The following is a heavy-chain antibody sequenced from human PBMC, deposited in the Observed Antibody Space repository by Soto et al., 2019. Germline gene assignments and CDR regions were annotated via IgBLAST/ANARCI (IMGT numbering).Heavy chain of an antibody. CDR3: AKDSNCNYPHYPDV. V-gene: IGHV3-30*18. CDR1: GFTFSGYG. J-gene: IGHJ4*02. CDR2: ISYDGSNK. Sequence: QVQLVESGGGVVQPGRSLRLSCAASGFTFSGYGMHWVRQAPGKGLEWVALISYDGSNKYYADSVRGRFTISRDNSQNTLYLPMNSLRVEDTAVYFCAKDSNCNYPHYPDVWGQGTLVTVCS. D-gene: IGHD1-7*01.